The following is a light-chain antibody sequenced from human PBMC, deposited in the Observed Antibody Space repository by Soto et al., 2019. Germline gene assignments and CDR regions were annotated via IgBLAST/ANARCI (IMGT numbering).Light chain of an antibody. CDR1: QGISSY. CDR3: QQLNSYPWT. CDR2: AAS. Sequence: DIQLTQSPSFLSASEGDRVTITCRASQGISSYLAWYQQKPGKAPKVLIYAASTLQSGVPSRFSGSGSGTEFTLTISSLQPEDFATYYCQQLNSYPWTFGQGTKVEIK. V-gene: IGKV1-9*01. J-gene: IGKJ1*01.